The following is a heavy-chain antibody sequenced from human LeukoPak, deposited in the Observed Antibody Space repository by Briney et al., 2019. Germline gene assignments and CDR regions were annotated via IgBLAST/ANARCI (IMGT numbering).Heavy chain of an antibody. D-gene: IGHD6-6*01. CDR3: VRGGSSSSGPPDY. J-gene: IGHJ4*02. CDR2: ISPRSDYI. Sequence: GGSLRLSCAASRLTFNTYRMTSVRQAPGKGLEWVSSISPRSDYIYYADSVRGRFTISRDNAENSLYLQMNSLRAEDTAVYYCVRGGSSSSGPPDYWGQGILVTVSS. V-gene: IGHV3-21*01. CDR1: RLTFNTYR.